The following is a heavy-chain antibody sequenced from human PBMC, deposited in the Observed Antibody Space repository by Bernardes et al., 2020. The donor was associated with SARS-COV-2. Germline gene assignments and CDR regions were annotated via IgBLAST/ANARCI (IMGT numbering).Heavy chain of an antibody. CDR1: GFTFSSYG. CDR3: ARVNREDPLITIFGVVIHSGMEV. CDR2: IPYDGSNK. Sequence: GGSLRLSCAASGFTFSSYGMHRVLQAPGQGLEWVAVIPYDGSNKYYADSVKGRFTISRDNSKNTLYLQMNSLRAEDTAVYYCARVNREDPLITIFGVVIHSGMEVWGQGTTVTVYS. J-gene: IGHJ6*02. V-gene: IGHV3-30*03. D-gene: IGHD3-3*01.